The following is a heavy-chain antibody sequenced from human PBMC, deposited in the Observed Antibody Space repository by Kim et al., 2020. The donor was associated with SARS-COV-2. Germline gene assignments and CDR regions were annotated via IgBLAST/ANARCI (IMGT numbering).Heavy chain of an antibody. V-gene: IGHV3-7*03. CDR1: GFTFSSYW. J-gene: IGHJ4*02. CDR2: IKQDGNEK. Sequence: GGSLRLSCAASGFTFSSYWMSWVRQAPGKGLEWVANIKQDGNEKYYVDSVRGRFTISRDNAKNSLYLEMNSLRAEDTAVYYCARAGVRGVAVGCWGQGTLVTVSS. D-gene: IGHD3-10*01. CDR3: ARAGVRGVAVGC.